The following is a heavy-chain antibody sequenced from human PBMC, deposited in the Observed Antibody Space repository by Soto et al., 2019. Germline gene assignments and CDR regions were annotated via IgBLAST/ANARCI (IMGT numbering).Heavy chain of an antibody. CDR3: AKDPYSSGWYDYYFDY. D-gene: IGHD6-19*01. CDR1: GFTFSSYA. V-gene: IGHV3-23*01. J-gene: IGHJ4*02. CDR2: ISGSGGST. Sequence: RLSCAASGFTFSSYAMSWVRQAPGKGLEWVSAISGSGGSTYYADSVKGRFTISRDNSKNTLYLQMNSLRAEDTAVYYCAKDPYSSGWYDYYFDYWGQGTLVTVS.